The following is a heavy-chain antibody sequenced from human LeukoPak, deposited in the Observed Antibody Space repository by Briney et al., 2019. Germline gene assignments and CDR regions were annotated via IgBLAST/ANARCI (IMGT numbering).Heavy chain of an antibody. CDR2: INHSGTT. CDR3: ARLPLGAFGEVLNFDY. J-gene: IGHJ4*02. D-gene: IGHD3-10*01. Sequence: SETLSLTCAVYGGSFSGYYWSWLRQPPGKGLEWIGDINHSGTTKYNPSLKSRVTISIDTSKNQFSLKVNSVTGADTAVYYCARLPLGAFGEVLNFDYWGQGTLVTVSS. V-gene: IGHV4-34*01. CDR1: GGSFSGYY.